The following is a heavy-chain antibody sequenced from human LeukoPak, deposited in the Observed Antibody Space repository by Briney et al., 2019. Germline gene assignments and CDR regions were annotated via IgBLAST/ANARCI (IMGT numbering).Heavy chain of an antibody. CDR1: GYTFTSYG. V-gene: IGHV1-18*01. J-gene: IGHJ6*03. D-gene: IGHD2-2*01. Sequence: GASVKVSCKASGYTFTSYGISWVRQAPGQGLEWMGWISAYNGNTNYAQKLQGRVTMTTDTSTSTAYMELRSLRSDDTAVYYCARDIGGYCSSTSCYAELGYYYYYYYMDVWGKGTTVTISS. CDR2: ISAYNGNT. CDR3: ARDIGGYCSSTSCYAELGYYYYYYYMDV.